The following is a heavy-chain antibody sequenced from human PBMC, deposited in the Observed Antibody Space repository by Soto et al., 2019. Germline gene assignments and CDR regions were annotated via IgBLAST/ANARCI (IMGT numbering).Heavy chain of an antibody. J-gene: IGHJ4*02. CDR1: GFTFSSYS. CDR3: AREATLKYFDY. V-gene: IGHV3-21*01. CDR2: ISSSSYI. Sequence: PGGSLRLSCAASGFTFSSYSMNWVRQAPGKGLEWVSSISSSSYIYYADSVKGRFTISRDNAKNSLYLQMNSLRAEDTAVYYCAREATLKYFDYWGQGTLVTVSS.